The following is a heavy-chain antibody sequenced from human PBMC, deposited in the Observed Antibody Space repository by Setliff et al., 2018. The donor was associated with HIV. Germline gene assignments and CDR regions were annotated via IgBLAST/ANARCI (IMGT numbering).Heavy chain of an antibody. CDR1: GFAFNTCG. V-gene: IGHV3-33*01. Sequence: RLSCVASGFAFNTCGMHWVRQAPGKGLEWVALIYYDGSKQYYGDFVKRRFSISRDNSKNTLYLQMNRVRAEDTAVYYCARTRQYDSFEYFQHWGQGTLVTVSS. CDR2: IYYDGSKQ. D-gene: IGHD3-22*01. J-gene: IGHJ1*01. CDR3: ARTRQYDSFEYFQH.